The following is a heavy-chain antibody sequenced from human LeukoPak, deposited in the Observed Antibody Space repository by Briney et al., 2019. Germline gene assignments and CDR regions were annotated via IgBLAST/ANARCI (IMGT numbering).Heavy chain of an antibody. D-gene: IGHD2-2*01. V-gene: IGHV5-10-1*01. CDR2: IDPSDSYT. CDR1: GYRFTTYW. J-gene: IGHJ6*04. CDR3: AREGADVVVPAAIALRGMDV. Sequence: GESLKISCKGSGYRFTTYWISWVRQMPGKGLEWVGRIDPSDSYTNYSPSFQGHVTISADKSISTAYLQWSSLKASDTAMYYCAREGADVVVPAAIALRGMDVWGKGTTVTVSS.